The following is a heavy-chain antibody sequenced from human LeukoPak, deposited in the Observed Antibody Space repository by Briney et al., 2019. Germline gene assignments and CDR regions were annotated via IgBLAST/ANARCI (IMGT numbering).Heavy chain of an antibody. CDR2: IRSKAYGGTT. CDR3: TRDRLSSSSWSSTFDY. D-gene: IGHD6-13*01. CDR1: GFTFGDYA. J-gene: IGHJ4*02. V-gene: IGHV3-49*03. Sequence: GGSLRLSCTASGFTFGDYAMSWFRQAPGKGLGWVGFIRSKAYGGTTEYAASVKGRFTISRDDSKSIAYLQMNSLKTEDTAVYYCTRDRLSSSSWSSTFDYWGQGTLVTVSS.